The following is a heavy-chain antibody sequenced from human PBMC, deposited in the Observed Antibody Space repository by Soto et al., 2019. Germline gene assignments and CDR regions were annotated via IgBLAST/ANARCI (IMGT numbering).Heavy chain of an antibody. D-gene: IGHD1-1*01. J-gene: IGHJ6*02. CDR3: ARATTQARYVMDV. CDR2: INSDGSST. Sequence: GGSLRLSCAASGFTFSSYWMHWVRQAPGKGLVWVSRINSDGSSTSYADSVKGRFTISRDNAKNTLYLQMNSLRAEDTAVYYCARATTQARYVMDVWGQGTTVTVSS. V-gene: IGHV3-74*01. CDR1: GFTFSSYW.